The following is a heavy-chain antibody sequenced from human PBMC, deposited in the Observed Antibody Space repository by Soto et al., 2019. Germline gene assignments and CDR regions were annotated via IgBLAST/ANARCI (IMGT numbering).Heavy chain of an antibody. CDR2: MNPNSGNT. CDR1: GYTFTSYD. D-gene: IGHD3-9*01. J-gene: IGHJ4*02. CDR3: ARGRRYFDWFLSRGVRYYFDY. Sequence: QVQLVQSGAEVKKPGASVKVSCKASGYTFTSYDINWVRQATGQGLEWMGWMNPNSGNTGYAQKFQGRVTMTRNTSISTAYMELSSLRSEDTAVYYCARGRRYFDWFLSRGVRYYFDYWGQGTLVTVSS. V-gene: IGHV1-8*01.